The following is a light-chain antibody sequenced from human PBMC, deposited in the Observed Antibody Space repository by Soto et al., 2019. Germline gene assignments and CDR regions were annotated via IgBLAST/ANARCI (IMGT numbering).Light chain of an antibody. CDR3: QQYGSSPYT. V-gene: IGKV3-20*01. CDR2: GAS. Sequence: EIALTQSPATLSLSPGERATLSCRASQSVRSRYLAWYQQKPGQAPRLLVYGASSRATGIPDRFSGSGSGTDFTLSISRLEPEDFAVYYCQQYGSSPYTFGQGTRLEIK. J-gene: IGKJ5*01. CDR1: QSVRSRY.